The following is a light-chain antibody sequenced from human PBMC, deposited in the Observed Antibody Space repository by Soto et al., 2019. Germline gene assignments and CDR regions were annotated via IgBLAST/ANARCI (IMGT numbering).Light chain of an antibody. CDR3: QQSYNIPRT. V-gene: IGKV1-39*01. Sequence: DIQMTQSPSSLSASVGDRVTITCRASQSIRSYLNWYQQERGKAPKLLIYGASSLQSGVPSRFSGSGSGTDFTLTISSLQPEDFATYYCQQSYNIPRTLGQGTKVDIK. CDR1: QSIRSY. J-gene: IGKJ1*01. CDR2: GAS.